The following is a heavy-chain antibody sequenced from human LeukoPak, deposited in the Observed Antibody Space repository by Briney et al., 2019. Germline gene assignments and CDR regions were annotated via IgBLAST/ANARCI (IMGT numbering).Heavy chain of an antibody. V-gene: IGHV1-46*01. Sequence: GSVKVSCKASGYTFSSFYMHWVRQAPGQGLEWMGIINTTGGSTSYAQKFQGRVTMTTDTSTSTVYMGLSSLRSEDTAVYYCARDHRTGGNWGQGTLVTVSS. D-gene: IGHD2-8*02. CDR1: GYTFSSFY. J-gene: IGHJ4*02. CDR3: ARDHRTGGN. CDR2: INTTGGST.